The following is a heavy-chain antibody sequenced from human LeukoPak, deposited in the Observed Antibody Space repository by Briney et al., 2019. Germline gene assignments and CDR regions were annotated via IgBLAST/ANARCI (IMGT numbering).Heavy chain of an antibody. J-gene: IGHJ4*02. CDR3: ARGRVRARGPKYYYDSSGYPIAMDY. V-gene: IGHV4-39*07. CDR1: GGSISSSSYY. CDR2: IYYSGNT. Sequence: SETLSLTCTVSGGSISSSSYYWAWIRQPPGKGLEWIGSIYYSGNTYYKSSLKSRVTIAVDTSKNQFSLKLSSVTAADTAVYYCARGRVRARGPKYYYDSSGYPIAMDYWGQGTLVTVSS. D-gene: IGHD3-22*01.